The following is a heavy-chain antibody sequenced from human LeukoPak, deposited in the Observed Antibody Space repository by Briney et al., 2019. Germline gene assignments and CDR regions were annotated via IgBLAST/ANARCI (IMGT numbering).Heavy chain of an antibody. D-gene: IGHD3-16*02. V-gene: IGHV1-8*01. CDR3: VRGSMITFGGVIAPYYYYYGMDV. J-gene: IGHJ6*02. CDR1: GYTFTSYG. CDR2: MNPNSGNT. Sequence: ASVKVSCKASGYTFTSYGINWVRQATGQGLERMGWMNPNSGNTGYAQKFQGRVTMTRNTSISTAYMELSSLRSEDTAVYYCVRGSMITFGGVIAPYYYYYGMDVWGQGTTVTVSS.